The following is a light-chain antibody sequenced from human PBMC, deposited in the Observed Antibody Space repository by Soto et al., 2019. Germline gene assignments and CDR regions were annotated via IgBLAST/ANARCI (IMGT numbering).Light chain of an antibody. CDR1: ETVATN. CDR3: QQYFEWPPMT. V-gene: IGKV3-15*01. J-gene: IGKJ1*01. Sequence: VMTQSPATLSVSPGERATLSCWASETVATNLAWYQQKPGQAPRLLISGASTRAAGISARFRGSGSGTEYTLTISSLRSEDSSSDYCQQYFEWPPMTFGQGTKVEI. CDR2: GAS.